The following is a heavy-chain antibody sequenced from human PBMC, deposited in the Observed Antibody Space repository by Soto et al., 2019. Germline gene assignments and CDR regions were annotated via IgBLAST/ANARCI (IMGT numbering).Heavy chain of an antibody. CDR2: LWFDGSKQ. CDR1: GFALSRYG. D-gene: IGHD4-17*01. CDR3: VRDPAVITYYFDY. J-gene: IGHJ4*02. V-gene: IGHV3-33*01. Sequence: PGGSLRLSCVVSGFALSRYGMHWVRQAPGKGLEWVAVLWFDGSKQYYADSVKGRFTISKDNSKNTLFLEMDSLRAEDTAVYYCVRDPAVITYYFDYWGQGALVTVSS.